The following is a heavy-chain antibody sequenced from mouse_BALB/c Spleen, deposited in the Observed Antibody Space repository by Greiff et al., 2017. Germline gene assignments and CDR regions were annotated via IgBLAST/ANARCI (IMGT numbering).Heavy chain of an antibody. J-gene: IGHJ2*01. V-gene: IGHV1-69*02. CDR1: GYTFTSYW. CDR2: IDPSDSET. Sequence: QVQLQQPGAELVKPGAPVKLSCKASGYTFTSYWMNWVKQRPGRGLEWIGRIDPSDSETHYNQKFKDKATLTVDKSSSTAYIQLSSLTSEDSAVYDCAREATTALYYFDYWGQGTTLTVSS. D-gene: IGHD1-2*01. CDR3: AREATTALYYFDY.